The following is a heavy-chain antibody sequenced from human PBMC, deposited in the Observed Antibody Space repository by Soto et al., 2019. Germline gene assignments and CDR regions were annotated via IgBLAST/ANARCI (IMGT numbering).Heavy chain of an antibody. CDR3: ATGIAAAGNRAFDI. CDR2: ISYDGSNK. D-gene: IGHD6-13*01. Sequence: SLKISCAASGFTFSSYGMHWVRQAPGKGLEWVAVISYDGSNKYYADSVKGRFTISRDNSKNTLYLQMNSLRAEDTAVYYCATGIAAAGNRAFDIWGQGTMVTVSS. CDR1: GFTFSSYG. J-gene: IGHJ3*02. V-gene: IGHV3-30*03.